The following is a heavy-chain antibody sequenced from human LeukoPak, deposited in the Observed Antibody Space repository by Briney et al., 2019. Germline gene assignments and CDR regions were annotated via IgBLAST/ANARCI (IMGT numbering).Heavy chain of an antibody. V-gene: IGHV4-34*01. Sequence: PSETLSLTCAVYGGSFIGYYWSWIRQPPGKGLEWIGEINHSGSTNYNPSLKSRVTISVDTSKNQFSLKLSSVTAADTAVYYCAYLHKPYCGGDCSDAFDIWGQGTIVTVSS. CDR3: AYLHKPYCGGDCSDAFDI. CDR2: INHSGST. CDR1: GGSFIGYY. J-gene: IGHJ3*02. D-gene: IGHD2-21*01.